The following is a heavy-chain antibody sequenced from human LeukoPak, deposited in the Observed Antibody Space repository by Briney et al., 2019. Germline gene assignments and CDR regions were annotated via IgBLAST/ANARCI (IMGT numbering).Heavy chain of an antibody. CDR3: ARMLGSNFDY. D-gene: IGHD7-27*01. J-gene: IGHJ4*02. CDR2: IYYSGSS. CDR1: GGSISSSSSY. Sequence: PSETLSLTCSVSGGSISSSSSYWGWIRQPPGKGLEWIGSIYYSGSSFDNPALKSRVTISVDTSKNQFSLKLSSVTAADTAVYYCARMLGSNFDYWGQGTLVTVSS. V-gene: IGHV4-39*07.